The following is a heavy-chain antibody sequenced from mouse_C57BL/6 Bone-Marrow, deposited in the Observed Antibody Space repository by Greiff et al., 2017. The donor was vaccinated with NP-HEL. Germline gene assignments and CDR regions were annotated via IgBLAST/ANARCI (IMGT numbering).Heavy chain of an antibody. V-gene: IGHV1-36*01. Sequence: VQLKESGPVLVKPGPSVKISCTASGFTFTDYYMHWVKQSHGKSLEWIGLVYPYNGGTSYNQKFKGKATLTVDTSTSTGYMELNSLTSEDSAVYYYARGGFHVYYYGSSYGFEYWGQGTTLTVSS. CDR2: VYPYNGGT. D-gene: IGHD1-1*01. CDR1: GFTFTDYY. J-gene: IGHJ2*01. CDR3: ARGGFHVYYYGSSYGFEY.